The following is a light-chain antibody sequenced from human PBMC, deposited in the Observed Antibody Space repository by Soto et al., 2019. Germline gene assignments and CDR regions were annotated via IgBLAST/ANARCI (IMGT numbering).Light chain of an antibody. V-gene: IGKV3-11*01. CDR3: QQGGNWPLT. CDR1: QSVSSH. J-gene: IGKJ5*01. CDR2: DAS. Sequence: EIVLTQSPATLSLSPGERATVSCRASQSVSSHLAWYQQKRGQAPRLLIYDASSRASGIPARFSGSGSGTDFTLTISSLEPEDFAVYYCQQGGNWPLTLGQGTRLEIK.